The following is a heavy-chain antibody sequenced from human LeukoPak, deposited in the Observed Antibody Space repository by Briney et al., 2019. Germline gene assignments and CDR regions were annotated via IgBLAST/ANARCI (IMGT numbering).Heavy chain of an antibody. V-gene: IGHV3-21*01. CDR3: ARDPYYYDSSGYYYYYYGMDV. CDR1: GFTFSSYS. Sequence: AGSLRLSCAASGFTFSSYSMNWVRQAPGKGLEWVSSISSSSSYIYDADSVKGRFTISRDNAKNSLYLQMNSLRAEDTAVYYCARDPYYYDSSGYYYYYYGMDVWGQGTTVTVSS. J-gene: IGHJ6*02. CDR2: ISSSSSYI. D-gene: IGHD3-22*01.